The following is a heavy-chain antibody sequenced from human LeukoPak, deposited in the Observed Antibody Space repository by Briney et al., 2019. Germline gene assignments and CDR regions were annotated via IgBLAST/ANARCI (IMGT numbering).Heavy chain of an antibody. CDR1: GGTFSSYA. V-gene: IGHV1-8*02. D-gene: IGHD7-27*01. Sequence: ASVKVSCKASGGTFSSYAISWVRQAPGQGLEWMGWMSPNSGDTGYAQKFQDRVTMTRNTSISTGYMELSSLRSDDTAVYYCARGPPNWGYDYWGPGTLVTVSS. J-gene: IGHJ4*02. CDR3: ARGPPNWGYDY. CDR2: MSPNSGDT.